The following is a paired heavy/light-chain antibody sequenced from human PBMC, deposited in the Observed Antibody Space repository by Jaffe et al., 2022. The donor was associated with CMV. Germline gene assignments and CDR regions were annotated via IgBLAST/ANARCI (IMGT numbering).Heavy chain of an antibody. J-gene: IGHJ4*02. D-gene: IGHD3-16*02. CDR3: AVFSPIGTVGGAIGGA. CDR2: VSSDGTIT. Sequence: EVQMVESGGGLVQPGGSLRVSCAASGFAFSTYWMHWVRQAPGKGLVWVSRVSSDGTITTYADSVKGRFTISRDNAKNTLYLQMNSLRAEDTAVYYCAVFSPIGTVGGAIGGAWGQGTLVTVSS. CDR1: GFAFSTYW. V-gene: IGHV3-74*01.
Light chain of an antibody. CDR2: WAS. V-gene: IGKV4-1*01. CDR3: QQYSSTPLT. J-gene: IGKJ4*01. CDR1: QGVLSSSNNKNC. Sequence: DIVMTQSPDSLAVSLGERATITCKSSQGVLSSSNNKNCLGWYQQKPGQPPKLLIYWASTRESGVPDRFSGSGSGTDFTLTISSLQAEDVAVYYCQQYSSTPLTFGGGTKVEIK.